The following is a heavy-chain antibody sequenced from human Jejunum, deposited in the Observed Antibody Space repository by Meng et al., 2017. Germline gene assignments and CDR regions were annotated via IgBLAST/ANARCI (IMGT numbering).Heavy chain of an antibody. D-gene: IGHD2-21*01. CDR3: ASRPVGIRTYYFDC. CDR1: GGSITSTKW. V-gene: IGHV4-4*02. Sequence: QVQWEASGPGLVKPSGTLSLTCAVSGGSITSTKWWSWVRQTPGKGLEWIGEVFHSGTPNYNPSLMSRLTMSVDKSKNQFSLNLTSVTAADTAVYYCASRPVGIRTYYFDCWGQGTLVTVSS. CDR2: VFHSGTP. J-gene: IGHJ4*02.